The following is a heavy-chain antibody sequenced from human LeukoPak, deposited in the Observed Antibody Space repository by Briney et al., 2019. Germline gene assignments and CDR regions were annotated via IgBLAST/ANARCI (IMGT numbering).Heavy chain of an antibody. J-gene: IGHJ5*02. V-gene: IGHV1-46*01. CDR2: INPSGGST. CDR1: GYTFTSYY. CDR3: ARSDPTAWFDP. Sequence: ASVKVSCKASGYTFTSYYMHWVRQAPGQGLEWMGIINPSGGSTSYAQKFQGRVTMTRDMSTSTVYMELSSLRSEDTAVYYCARSDPTAWFDPWGQGTLVTVSS.